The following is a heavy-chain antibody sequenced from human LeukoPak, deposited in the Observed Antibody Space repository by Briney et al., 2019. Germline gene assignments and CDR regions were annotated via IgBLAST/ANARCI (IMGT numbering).Heavy chain of an antibody. Sequence: ASVKVSCKASGYTFTGYYMHWVRQAPGQGLEWMGWINPNSGGTNYAQKFQGRVTMTRDTSISTAYMELSRLRSDDTAVYYCARDLLYSSGWYSRWGQGTLVTVSS. D-gene: IGHD6-19*01. J-gene: IGHJ4*02. CDR3: ARDLLYSSGWYSR. CDR1: GYTFTGYY. CDR2: INPNSGGT. V-gene: IGHV1-2*02.